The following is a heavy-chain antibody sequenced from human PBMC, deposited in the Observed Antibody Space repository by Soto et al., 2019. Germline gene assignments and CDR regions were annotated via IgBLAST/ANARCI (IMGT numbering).Heavy chain of an antibody. CDR3: ARGGSGAYLLDY. Sequence: EVQLVESGGDLVQPGGSLRLSCAASGFTFNNYWMHWVRQAPGKGLVWVSRIKGDESSTNYADSVKGRFTISIDNAKNTLYLQMNGLRPEETAVYYCARGGSGAYLLDYWGQGTLVTVSS. V-gene: IGHV3-74*01. J-gene: IGHJ4*02. CDR1: GFTFNNYW. CDR2: IKGDESST. D-gene: IGHD3-10*01.